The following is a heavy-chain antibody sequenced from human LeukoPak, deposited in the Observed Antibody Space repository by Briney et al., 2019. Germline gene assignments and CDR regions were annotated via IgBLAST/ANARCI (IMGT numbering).Heavy chain of an antibody. Sequence: GGSLRLSCAASGFTFSSNYMSWVRQAPGKGLEWVSVIYSGGSTYYADSVKGRFTISRDNSKNTLYLQMNSLRAEDTAVYYCARTAVYGDPNYFDYWGQGTLVTVSS. CDR2: IYSGGST. CDR3: ARTAVYGDPNYFDY. D-gene: IGHD4-17*01. V-gene: IGHV3-66*02. J-gene: IGHJ4*02. CDR1: GFTFSSNY.